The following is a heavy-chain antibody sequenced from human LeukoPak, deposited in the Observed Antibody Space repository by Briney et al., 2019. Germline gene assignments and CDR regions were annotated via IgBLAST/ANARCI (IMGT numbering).Heavy chain of an antibody. J-gene: IGHJ4*02. CDR3: ATYYVGVGGRGH. Sequence: PGGSLRLSCAASGFTFNEYYMSWIRQAPGKGLEWIGHNGNANYNPSLQSRVTISIDTSKNHFTLSLNSVTAADTAVYYCATYYVGVGGRGHWGPGTLVTVSS. CDR1: GFTFNEYY. V-gene: IGHV4-59*01. D-gene: IGHD2-21*01. CDR2: NGNA.